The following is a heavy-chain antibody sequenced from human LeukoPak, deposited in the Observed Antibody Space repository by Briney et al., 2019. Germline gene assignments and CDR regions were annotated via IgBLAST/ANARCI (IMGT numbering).Heavy chain of an antibody. V-gene: IGHV3-53*01. J-gene: IGHJ4*02. CDR3: VKSLRSIWSPDC. CDR2: IYGGGST. CDR1: GFTVSSNY. Sequence: GGSLRLSCEASGFTVSSNYMSWVRQAPGKGLEWVSVIYGGGSTYYADSVKGRFTISRDTSKNTLYLQMNSLRAEDTAVYYCVKSLRSIWSPDCWGQGTLVTVSS. D-gene: IGHD3-10*01.